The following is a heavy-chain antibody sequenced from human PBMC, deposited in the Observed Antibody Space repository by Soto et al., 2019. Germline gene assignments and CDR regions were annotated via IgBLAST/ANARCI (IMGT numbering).Heavy chain of an antibody. D-gene: IGHD3-22*01. J-gene: IGHJ6*02. V-gene: IGHV4-39*01. CDR3: GKQVWTWPHNYYFDRLDV. CDR1: GASFSSDGYY. CDR2: GSYTGKT. Sequence: SGSLSLTCTATGASFSSDGYYWGWVRQPTGKGLEWIAIGSYTGKTYNNPSLKRRVTLSVNTYKNQFSQMMKLMADDDTAVYYCGKQVWTWPHNYYFDRLDVWGQGTAVTVSS.